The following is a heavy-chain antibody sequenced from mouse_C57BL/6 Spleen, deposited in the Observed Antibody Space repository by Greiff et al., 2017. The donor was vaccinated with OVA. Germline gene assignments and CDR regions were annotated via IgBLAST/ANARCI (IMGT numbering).Heavy chain of an antibody. CDR1: GYTFTDYY. CDR3: ARAAYDSRFAY. Sequence: VQLQQSGPELVKPGASVKISCKASGYTFTDYYMNWVKQSHGKSLEWIGDINPNNGGTSYNQKFKGKATLTVDKSSSTAYMELRSLTSEDSAVYYCARAAYDSRFAYWGQGTLVTVSA. CDR2: INPNNGGT. V-gene: IGHV1-26*01. D-gene: IGHD2-4*01. J-gene: IGHJ3*01.